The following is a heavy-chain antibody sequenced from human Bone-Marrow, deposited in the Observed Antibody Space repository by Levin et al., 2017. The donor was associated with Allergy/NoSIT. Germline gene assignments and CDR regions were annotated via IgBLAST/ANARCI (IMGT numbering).Heavy chain of an antibody. Sequence: QTSETLSLTCAASGFTFRNYAMTWIRQAPGKGLEWVSSISGSFITSHADSEKGRFTISRDNSKDTIYLQMNSLRAEDTAVYYCAKPRTDGYNSYYYGTDVWGQGTTVTVSS. D-gene: IGHD5-24*01. CDR1: GFTFRNYA. J-gene: IGHJ6*02. CDR2: ISGSFIT. CDR3: AKPRTDGYNSYYYGTDV. V-gene: IGHV3-23*01.